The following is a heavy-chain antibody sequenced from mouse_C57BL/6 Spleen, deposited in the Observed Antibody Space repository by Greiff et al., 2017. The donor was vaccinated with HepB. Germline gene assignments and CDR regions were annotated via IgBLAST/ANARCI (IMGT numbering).Heavy chain of an antibody. V-gene: IGHV1-52*01. Sequence: QVQLQQPGAELVRPGSSVKLSCKASGYTFTSYWMHWVKQRPIQGLEWIGNIDPSDSETHYNQKFKDKATLTVDKSSSTAYMQRSSLTSEDSAVYYCARSGYYGPFFDYWGQGTTLTVSS. CDR2: IDPSDSET. CDR1: GYTFTSYW. CDR3: ARSGYYGPFFDY. J-gene: IGHJ2*01. D-gene: IGHD1-1*01.